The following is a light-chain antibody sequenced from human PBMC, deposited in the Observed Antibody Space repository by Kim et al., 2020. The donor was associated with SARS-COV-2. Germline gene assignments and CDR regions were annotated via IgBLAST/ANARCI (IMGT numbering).Light chain of an antibody. Sequence: AYVGDRVTITCRASQGISDYLAWYQLKPGKVPKLLIYAASTLQSGVPSRFSGSGSGTDFTLTISSLQPEDVATYYCQKYNSAPRTFGQGTKVDIK. CDR1: QGISDY. CDR2: AAS. V-gene: IGKV1-27*01. CDR3: QKYNSAPRT. J-gene: IGKJ1*01.